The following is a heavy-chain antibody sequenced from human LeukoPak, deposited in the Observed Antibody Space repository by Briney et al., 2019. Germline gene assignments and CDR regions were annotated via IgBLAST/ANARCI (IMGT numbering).Heavy chain of an antibody. CDR3: ARGGSSRDYYYGMDV. J-gene: IGHJ6*02. D-gene: IGHD2-2*01. CDR1: GGTFSSYA. CDR2: IIPIFGTA. Sequence: SVKVSCKASGGTFSSYAISWVRQAPGQGLEWMGGIIPIFGTANYAQKFQGRVTITADESTSTAYMELSSLRSDDTAVYYCARGGSSRDYYYGMDVWGQGTTVTVSS. V-gene: IGHV1-69*13.